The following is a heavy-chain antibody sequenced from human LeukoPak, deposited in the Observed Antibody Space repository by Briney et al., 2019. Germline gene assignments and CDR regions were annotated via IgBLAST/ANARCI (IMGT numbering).Heavy chain of an antibody. V-gene: IGHV1-8*01. J-gene: IGHJ4*02. CDR1: GYTFTSYD. D-gene: IGHD3-16*02. Sequence: ASVKVSCKASGYTFTSYDTNWVRQATGQGLEWMGWMNPNSGNTGYAQKFQGRVTMTRNTSISTAYMELSSLRSEDTAVYYCARGRSGMITFGGVIVYDYWGQGTLVTVSS. CDR2: MNPNSGNT. CDR3: ARGRSGMITFGGVIVYDY.